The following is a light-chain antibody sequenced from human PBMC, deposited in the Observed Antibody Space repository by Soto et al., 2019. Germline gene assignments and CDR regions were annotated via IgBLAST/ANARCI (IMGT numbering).Light chain of an antibody. V-gene: IGKV1-13*02. J-gene: IGKJ3*01. CDR2: DAS. CDR3: QQFNSYPRT. Sequence: AIQLTQSPSSLSASVGDRVTITCRASQGISSALAWYQQKPGQAPKLLIYDASSLESGVPSRFSGSGSGTDFTLTISSLQPEEFATYYCQQFNSYPRTFGPGTKVDIK. CDR1: QGISSA.